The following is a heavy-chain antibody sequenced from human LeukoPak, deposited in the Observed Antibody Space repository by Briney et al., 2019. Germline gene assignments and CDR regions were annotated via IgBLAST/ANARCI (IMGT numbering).Heavy chain of an antibody. Sequence: SETLSLTCTVSGGSISNSSSYWGWIRQPPGKGLEWIGSIYYSGSTYYNPSLKSRVTISVDTSKNQFSLKLSSVTAADTAVYYCARHISRRGGYDILTGRDYWGQGTLVTVSS. CDR1: GGSISNSSSY. CDR3: ARHISRRGGYDILTGRDY. J-gene: IGHJ4*02. V-gene: IGHV4-39*01. CDR2: IYYSGST. D-gene: IGHD3-9*01.